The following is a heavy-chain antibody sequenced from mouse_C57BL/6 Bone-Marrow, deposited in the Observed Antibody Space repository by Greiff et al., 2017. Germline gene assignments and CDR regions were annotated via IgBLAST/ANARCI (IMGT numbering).Heavy chain of an antibody. J-gene: IGHJ1*03. V-gene: IGHV1-72*01. Sequence: VQLQQPGAELVKPGASVKLSCKASGYTFTSYWMHWVKQRPGRGLEGIGRIDPNSGGTKYNEKFKSKATLTVDKPSSTAYMQLSSLTSEDSAVYYCARSRVWYFDVWGTGTTVTVSS. CDR3: ARSRVWYFDV. CDR1: GYTFTSYW. D-gene: IGHD1-1*01. CDR2: IDPNSGGT.